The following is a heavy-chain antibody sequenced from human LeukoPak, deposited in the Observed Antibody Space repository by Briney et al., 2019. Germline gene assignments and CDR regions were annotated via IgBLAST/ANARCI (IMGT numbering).Heavy chain of an antibody. D-gene: IGHD4-11*01. V-gene: IGHV4-31*03. Sequence: SETLSLTCTVSGGSISSGGYYWSWIRQHPGKGLEWIGYIYYSGSTYYNPSLKSRVTISVDTSKNQFSLKLSSVTAADTAVYYCVRDSVGSDNYAPGYWGQGTLVTVSS. J-gene: IGHJ4*02. CDR3: VRDSVGSDNYAPGY. CDR2: IYYSGST. CDR1: GGSISSGGYY.